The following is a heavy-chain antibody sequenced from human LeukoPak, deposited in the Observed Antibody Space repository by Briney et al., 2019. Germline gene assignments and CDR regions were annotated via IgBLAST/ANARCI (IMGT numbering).Heavy chain of an antibody. J-gene: IGHJ5*02. Sequence: GGSLRLSCAASGFTFSSYWMSWVRQAPGKGLEWVANIKQGGSEKYYVDSVKGRFTISRDNAKNSLYLQMNSLRAEDTAVYYCAPSGYCSGGSCYSGFDPWGQGTLVTVSS. V-gene: IGHV3-7*01. CDR3: APSGYCSGGSCYSGFDP. CDR1: GFTFSSYW. D-gene: IGHD2-15*01. CDR2: IKQGGSEK.